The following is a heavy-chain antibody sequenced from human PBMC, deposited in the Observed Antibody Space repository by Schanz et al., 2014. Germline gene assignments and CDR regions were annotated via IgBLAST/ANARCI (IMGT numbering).Heavy chain of an antibody. Sequence: EVQLLESGGGLVQPGGSLRLSCAASGFTFSSYAMSWVRQAPGKGLEWVSALSGSGGSTYYADSVKGRFTISRDNSKNTLYLRMSSLRAEDTAVYYCARPRFDYGEVDYWGQGTLXTVSS. CDR1: GFTFSSYA. CDR3: ARPRFDYGEVDY. D-gene: IGHD4-17*01. J-gene: IGHJ4*02. V-gene: IGHV3-23*01. CDR2: LSGSGGST.